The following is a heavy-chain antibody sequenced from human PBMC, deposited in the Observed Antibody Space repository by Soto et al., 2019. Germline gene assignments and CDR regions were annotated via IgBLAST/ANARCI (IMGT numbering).Heavy chain of an antibody. CDR1: GGTFSSYA. V-gene: IGHV1-69*13. D-gene: IGHD3-10*01. Sequence: ASVKVSCKASGGTFSSYAISWVRQAPGQGLEWMGGIIPIFGTANYAQKFQGRVTITADESTSTAYMELSSLRSEDTAVYYCARDDRGVTKGSIGILDYWGQGTLVTVSS. CDR2: IIPIFGTA. J-gene: IGHJ4*02. CDR3: ARDDRGVTKGSIGILDY.